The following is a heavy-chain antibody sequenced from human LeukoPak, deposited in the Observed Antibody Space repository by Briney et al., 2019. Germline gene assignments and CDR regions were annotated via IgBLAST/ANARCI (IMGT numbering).Heavy chain of an antibody. J-gene: IGHJ4*02. V-gene: IGHV1-69*04. Sequence: GASVKVSCKASGGTFSSYAISWVRQAPGQGLEWMGRIIPILGIANYAQKFQGRVTITADKSTSTAYMELSSLRSEDTAVYYCARASYSSGWYAGDYWGQGTLVTVSS. D-gene: IGHD6-19*01. CDR1: GGTFSSYA. CDR3: ARASYSSGWYAGDY. CDR2: IIPILGIA.